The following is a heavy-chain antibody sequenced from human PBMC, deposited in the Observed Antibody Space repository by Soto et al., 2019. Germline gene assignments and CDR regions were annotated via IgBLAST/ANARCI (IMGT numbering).Heavy chain of an antibody. CDR2: ISGSGGST. J-gene: IGHJ6*02. D-gene: IGHD3-3*01. V-gene: IGHV3-23*01. CDR3: AKGLKNTIFGVVIRDYYYYYGMDV. Sequence: QSGGSLRLSCAASGFTFSSYAMSWVRQAPGKGLEWVSAISGSGGSTYYADSVKGRFTISRDNSKNTLYLQMNSLRAEDTAVYYCAKGLKNTIFGVVIRDYYYYYGMDVWGQGTTVTVSS. CDR1: GFTFSSYA.